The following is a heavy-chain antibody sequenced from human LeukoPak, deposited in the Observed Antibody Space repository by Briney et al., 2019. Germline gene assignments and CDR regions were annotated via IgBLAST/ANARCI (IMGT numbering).Heavy chain of an antibody. CDR2: ISWNSDNI. Sequence: PGGSLRLSCAVSGFTFDDYAMHWVRQAPGKGLEWVSGISWNSDNIGYADSVKGRFTISRDNAKNSLYLQMNSLRSEDTALYYCAKGTQRGYSYALRGPPDFWGQGTLVTVSS. D-gene: IGHD5-18*01. CDR1: GFTFDDYA. CDR3: AKGTQRGYSYALRGPPDF. J-gene: IGHJ4*02. V-gene: IGHV3-9*01.